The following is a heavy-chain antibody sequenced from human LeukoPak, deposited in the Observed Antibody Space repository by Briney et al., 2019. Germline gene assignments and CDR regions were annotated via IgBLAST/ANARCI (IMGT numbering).Heavy chain of an antibody. CDR3: AKREGSSWDMLY. CDR1: GGPISTYY. D-gene: IGHD6-13*01. Sequence: SETLSLTCTVSGGPISTYYWNWIRQPPGKGLEWIGSIYHSARTSGKTNYNPSLESRVRISIDASRSQFSLKLSSMTAADTAVYYCAKREGSSWDMLYWRPGALVTVSS. CDR2: IYHSARTSGKT. J-gene: IGHJ4*02. V-gene: IGHV4-59*08.